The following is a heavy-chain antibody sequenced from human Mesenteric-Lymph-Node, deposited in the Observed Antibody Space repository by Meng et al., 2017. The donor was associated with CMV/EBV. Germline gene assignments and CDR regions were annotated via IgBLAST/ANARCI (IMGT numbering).Heavy chain of an antibody. Sequence: GESLKISCVTSGFTFGNYVMSWVRQAPGRGLEWVSGVGVRGSPTYYADSVKGRFTISRDNSKNTIYLELNSLRVEDTALYYCARDLGSPRDYWGQGTLVTVSS. CDR3: ARDLGSPRDY. J-gene: IGHJ4*02. V-gene: IGHV3-23*01. CDR1: GFTFGNYV. D-gene: IGHD6-13*01. CDR2: VGVRGSPT.